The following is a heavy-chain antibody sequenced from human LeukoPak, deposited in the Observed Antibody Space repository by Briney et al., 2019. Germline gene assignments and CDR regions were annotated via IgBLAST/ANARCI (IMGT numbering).Heavy chain of an antibody. CDR3: ATTFPYCSGGTCAL. Sequence: GGSLRLSCAASGLTFRSYWMSWVRQAPGKGLEWVANIHPDGGTKNYVDSVKGRFTISRDNAANSLYLQMNSLRAEDTAVYYCATTFPYCSGGTCALGGQGTLVTVSS. V-gene: IGHV3-7*01. D-gene: IGHD2-15*01. J-gene: IGHJ4*02. CDR1: GLTFRSYW. CDR2: IHPDGGTK.